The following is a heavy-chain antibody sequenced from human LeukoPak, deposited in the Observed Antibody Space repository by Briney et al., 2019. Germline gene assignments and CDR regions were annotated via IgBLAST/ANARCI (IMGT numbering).Heavy chain of an antibody. V-gene: IGHV1-2*02. CDR3: ARLVRGLYWFDP. Sequence: ASVKVSCKASGCSLTAYNIHWVRQAPGQGLEWMAWINPNSGGTNCAQKFQGRVTVTRDTSISTAYMEMNSLTSDDTAVYYCARLVRGLYWFDPWGQGTQVTVSS. D-gene: IGHD3-10*01. CDR1: GCSLTAYN. CDR2: INPNSGGT. J-gene: IGHJ5*02.